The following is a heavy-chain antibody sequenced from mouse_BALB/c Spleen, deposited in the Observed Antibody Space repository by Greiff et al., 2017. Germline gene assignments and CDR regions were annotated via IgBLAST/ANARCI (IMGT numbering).Heavy chain of an antibody. CDR2: ISYSGST. J-gene: IGHJ3*01. CDR1: GYSITSDYA. V-gene: IGHV3-2*02. D-gene: IGHD1-1*01. CDR3: ARGDYYGSSSWFAY. Sequence: EVKLLESGPGLVKPSQSLSLTCTVTGYSITSDYAWNWIRQFPGNKLEWMGYISYSGSTSYNPSLKSRIPITRDTSKNQFFLQLNSVTTEDKATYYCARGDYYGSSSWFAYWGQGTLVTVSA.